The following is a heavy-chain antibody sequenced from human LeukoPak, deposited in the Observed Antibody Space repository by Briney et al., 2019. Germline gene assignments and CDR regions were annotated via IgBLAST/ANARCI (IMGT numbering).Heavy chain of an antibody. CDR1: GYSFSSHW. V-gene: IGHV5-51*01. D-gene: IGHD6-13*01. CDR3: SRRTAAGNWFDL. Sequence: GESLKISCKGSGYSFSSHWIGWVRQMPGKGLEWMGIIYPYDSDTRYSPSFQGQVTISADKSISTAYLQWSSLKVSDTAIYYCSRRTAAGNWFDLWGQGSLVTVSS. J-gene: IGHJ5*02. CDR2: IYPYDSDT.